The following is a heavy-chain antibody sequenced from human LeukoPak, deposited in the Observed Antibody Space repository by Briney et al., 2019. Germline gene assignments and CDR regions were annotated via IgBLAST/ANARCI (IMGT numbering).Heavy chain of an antibody. CDR1: GFTFSSYA. V-gene: IGHV3-30-3*01. Sequence: GGSLRLSCAASGFTFSSYAMHWVRQAPGKGLEWVAVISYDGSNKYYADSVKGRFTISRDNSKNTLYLQMNSLRAEDTAVYYCASSGELHFDYRGQGTLVTVSS. CDR2: ISYDGSNK. CDR3: ASSGELHFDY. J-gene: IGHJ4*02. D-gene: IGHD1-26*01.